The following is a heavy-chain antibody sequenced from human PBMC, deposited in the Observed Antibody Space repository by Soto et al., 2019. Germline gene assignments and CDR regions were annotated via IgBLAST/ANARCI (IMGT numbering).Heavy chain of an antibody. CDR1: GYRFSDYD. D-gene: IGHD1-26*01. Sequence: QVQLVQSGAEVKKPGASVTVSCKASGYRFSDYDLHWARQAPGQGPEWMGWMNPNSGDTTYAQKFTGRVTMTRDTSVGTAFREMTWLTSDDKAVYYCARESGGATATFDYYYFYMGVWGIGTTVTVSS. J-gene: IGHJ6*03. CDR3: ARESGGATATFDYYYFYMGV. V-gene: IGHV1-2*02. CDR2: MNPNSGDT.